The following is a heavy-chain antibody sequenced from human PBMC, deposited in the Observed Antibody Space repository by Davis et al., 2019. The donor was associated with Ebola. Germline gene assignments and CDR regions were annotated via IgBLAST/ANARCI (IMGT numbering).Heavy chain of an antibody. CDR2: IHHSGST. CDR1: AYSITSGFY. D-gene: IGHD3-3*01. V-gene: IGHV4-38-2*02. Sequence: SQTLSLTCTLSAYSITSGFYWGWIRQPPGKGLECLGSIHHSGSTYHNPSLKSRITISVDMSKNQFALKLRSVTAADTGVYYCARGNEWFNWFFHLWGRGTLVTVPS. CDR3: ARGNEWFNWFFHL. J-gene: IGHJ2*01.